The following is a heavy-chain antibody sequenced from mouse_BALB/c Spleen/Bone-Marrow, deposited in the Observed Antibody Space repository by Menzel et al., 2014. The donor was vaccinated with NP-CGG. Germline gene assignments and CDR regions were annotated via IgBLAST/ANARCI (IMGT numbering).Heavy chain of an antibody. J-gene: IGHJ4*01. CDR2: IFPGSGNT. V-gene: IGHV1-77*01. CDR1: GYTFPDYY. D-gene: IGHD2-4*01. CDR3: ARSIITTGESAMNY. Sequence: QVQLQQSGAELARPGASVKLSCKASGYTFPDYYINWVKQRTGQGLEWIGEIFPGSGNTYYREKFKGKATLTADRSSSTAYMQLNSLTSEDSAVYFSARSIITTGESAMNYWGQGTSGHRLL.